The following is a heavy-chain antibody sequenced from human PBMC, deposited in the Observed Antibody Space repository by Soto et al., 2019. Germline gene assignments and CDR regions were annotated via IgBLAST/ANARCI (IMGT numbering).Heavy chain of an antibody. CDR2: IKQDGSEK. J-gene: IGHJ4*02. CDR3: ARDLGYCYGYGFDY. D-gene: IGHD5-18*01. V-gene: IGHV3-7*05. Sequence: GGSLRLSCAASGFTFSSYWMSWVRQAPGKGLEWVANIKQDGSEKYYVDSVKGRFTISRDNAKNSLYLQMNSLRAEDRAVYYCARDLGYCYGYGFDYWGQGTLVTVSS. CDR1: GFTFSSYW.